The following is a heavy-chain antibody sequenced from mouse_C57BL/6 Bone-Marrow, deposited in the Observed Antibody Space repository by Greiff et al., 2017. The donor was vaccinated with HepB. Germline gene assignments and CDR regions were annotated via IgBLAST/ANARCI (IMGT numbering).Heavy chain of an antibody. J-gene: IGHJ1*03. CDR2: INPNYGTT. CDR1: GYSFTDYN. CDR3: AIYYYGSSYDWYFDV. Sequence: EVQLQESGPELVKPGASVKISCKASGYSFTDYNMNWVKQSNGKSLEWIGVINPNYGTTSYNQKFKGKATLTVDQSSSTAYMQLNSLTSEDSAVYYCAIYYYGSSYDWYFDVWGTGTTVTVSS. D-gene: IGHD1-1*01. V-gene: IGHV1-39*01.